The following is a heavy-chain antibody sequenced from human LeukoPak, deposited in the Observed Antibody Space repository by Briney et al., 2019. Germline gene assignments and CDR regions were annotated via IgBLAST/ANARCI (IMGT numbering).Heavy chain of an antibody. J-gene: IGHJ3*02. V-gene: IGHV1-69*05. D-gene: IGHD4-17*01. CDR2: IFPIFGTA. Sequence: SVKVSCKASGGTFSSYAISWVRQAPGQGLEWMGRIFPIFGTANYAQKFQGRVTITTDESTSTAYMELSSLRSEDTAVFYCARDGHPHDYGVYGAFDIWGQGTMVTVSS. CDR1: GGTFSSYA. CDR3: ARDGHPHDYGVYGAFDI.